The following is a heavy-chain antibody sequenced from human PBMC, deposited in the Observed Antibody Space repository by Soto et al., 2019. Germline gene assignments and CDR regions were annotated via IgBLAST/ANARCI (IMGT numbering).Heavy chain of an antibody. V-gene: IGHV4-59*01. Sequence: SETLSLTCTVSGGSISSYYWSWIRQPPGKGLEWIGYIYYSGSTNYNPSLKSRVTISVDTSKNQFSLKLSSVTAADTAVYYCARSRNYGYATAYYYYYMDFWGKGTTVTVSS. CDR2: IYYSGST. D-gene: IGHD5-18*01. CDR1: GGSISSYY. J-gene: IGHJ6*03. CDR3: ARSRNYGYATAYYYYYMDF.